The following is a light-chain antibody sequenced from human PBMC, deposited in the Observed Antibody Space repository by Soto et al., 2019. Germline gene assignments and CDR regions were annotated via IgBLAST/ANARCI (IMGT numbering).Light chain of an antibody. J-gene: IGLJ1*01. Sequence: QSVLTQPASVSGSPGQSITISCTGTSSDVGSYNLVSWYQQHPGKAPKLMIYEVSKRPSGVSNRFSGSKSGNTASLTISGLQAEDEADYYCCSYAGSSTPLSFGTGTEVTVL. CDR2: EVS. CDR1: SSDVGSYNL. V-gene: IGLV2-23*02. CDR3: CSYAGSSTPLS.